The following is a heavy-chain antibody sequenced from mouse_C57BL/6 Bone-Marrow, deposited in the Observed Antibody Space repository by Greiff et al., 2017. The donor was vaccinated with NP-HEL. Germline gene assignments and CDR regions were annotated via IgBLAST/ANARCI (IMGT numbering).Heavy chain of an antibody. CDR1: GYTFTSYW. J-gene: IGHJ2*01. V-gene: IGHV1-52*01. CDR2: IDPSDSDT. Sequence: QVQLQQPGAELVRPGSSVKLSCKASGYTFTSYWMHWVKQRPIQGLEWIGNIDPSDSDTHYNQKFKDKATLTVDKSSSTAYMQLSSLTSGGSAVYYCARGFYWGQGTTLTVSS. CDR3: ARGFY.